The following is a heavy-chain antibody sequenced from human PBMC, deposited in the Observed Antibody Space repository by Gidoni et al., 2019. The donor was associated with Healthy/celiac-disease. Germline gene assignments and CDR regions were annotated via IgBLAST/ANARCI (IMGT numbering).Heavy chain of an antibody. CDR3: ASDAAAGNY. D-gene: IGHD6-13*01. J-gene: IGHJ4*02. CDR2: ISSSGSTI. V-gene: IGHV3-11*01. Sequence: QVQLVVSGGCLVKPGVSLVSSCAPAGFTFSDYYMGWIRQAPGKGLGWVSYISSSGSTIYYADSVKGRFTISRDNAKNSLYLQMNSLRAEDTAVYYCASDAAAGNYWGQGTLVTVSS. CDR1: GFTFSDYY.